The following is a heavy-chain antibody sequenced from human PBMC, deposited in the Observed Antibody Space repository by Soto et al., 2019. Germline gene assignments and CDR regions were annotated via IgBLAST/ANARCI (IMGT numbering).Heavy chain of an antibody. J-gene: IGHJ4*02. CDR2: INHSENT. CDR3: GRSGDDYGSYIDY. Sequence: SETLSLTCGVSGYSISSGYYGAWMRQSPGKGLEWIGSINHSENTYYNPSLKSRVTISVDTSKNQFSLKLSSVTAADTAVYYCGRSGDDYGSYIDYWGQGTLVTVSS. CDR1: GYSISSGYY. D-gene: IGHD4-17*01. V-gene: IGHV4-38-2*01.